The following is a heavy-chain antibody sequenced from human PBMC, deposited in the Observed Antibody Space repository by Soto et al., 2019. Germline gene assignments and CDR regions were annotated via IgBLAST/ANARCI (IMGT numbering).Heavy chain of an antibody. J-gene: IGHJ4*01. CDR2: IKSKTDGGTA. V-gene: IGHV3-15*07. Sequence: PGGSLRPSCAASGFTFSNAWINWVRQAPGKGLEWVGRIKSKTDGGTADFAAPVKGRFAISRDDSKNTVYLQMNSLKTEDTAVYYCTTDSYSTIIVVRFDYWGHGTLVTVSS. D-gene: IGHD3-22*01. CDR3: TTDSYSTIIVVRFDY. CDR1: GFTFSNAW.